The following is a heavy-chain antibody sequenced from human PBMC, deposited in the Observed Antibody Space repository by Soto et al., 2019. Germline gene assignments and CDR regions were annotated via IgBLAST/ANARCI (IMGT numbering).Heavy chain of an antibody. Sequence: PGGSLRLSCAASGFTFSRFAIHWVRQAPGKGLEWVAVISKDGSVKYYADSVKGRFTISRDNSESTLFLQMNSLTNEDTAVYHCARSRRGAVPDSLVFWGQGTLVTVSS. J-gene: IGHJ4*02. V-gene: IGHV3-30-3*01. D-gene: IGHD2-15*01. CDR1: GFTFSRFA. CDR3: ARSRRGAVPDSLVF. CDR2: ISKDGSVK.